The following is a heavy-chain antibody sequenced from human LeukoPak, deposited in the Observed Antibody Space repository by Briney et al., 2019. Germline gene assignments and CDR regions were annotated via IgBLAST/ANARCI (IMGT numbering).Heavy chain of an antibody. Sequence: PSETLSLTCTVSGGSISSSSYYWGWIRQPPGKGLEWIGSIYYSGSTYYNPSLKSRVTISVDTSKNQFSLKLSSVTAADTAVYYCARGKTPIPVYPNDIVVVGGDFDYWGQGTLVTVSS. CDR1: GGSISSSSYY. V-gene: IGHV4-39*01. CDR2: IYYSGST. J-gene: IGHJ4*02. D-gene: IGHD2-2*01. CDR3: ARGKTPIPVYPNDIVVVGGDFDY.